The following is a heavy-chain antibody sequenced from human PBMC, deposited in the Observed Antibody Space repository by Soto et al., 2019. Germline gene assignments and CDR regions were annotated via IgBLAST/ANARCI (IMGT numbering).Heavy chain of an antibody. D-gene: IGHD3-22*01. J-gene: IGHJ4*02. V-gene: IGHV1-69*01. CDR2: IIPIFGTA. CDR3: AREGASGSYIGY. CDR1: GGTFSSYA. Sequence: QVQLVQSGAEVKKPGSSVKVSCKASGGTFSSYAISWVRQAPGQGLEWMGGIIPIFGTANYAQKFKGRVRTTADESTSTAYMELNSLRSEDTAVYYCAREGASGSYIGYWGQGTLVIGSS.